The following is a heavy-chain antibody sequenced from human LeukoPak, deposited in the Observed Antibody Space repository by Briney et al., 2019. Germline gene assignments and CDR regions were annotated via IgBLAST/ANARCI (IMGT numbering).Heavy chain of an antibody. CDR1: GFTFSSYA. V-gene: IGHV3-23*01. Sequence: PGGSLRLSCAASGFTFSSYAMSWVRQAPVKGLEWVSAISGSGGSTYYADSVKGRFTISRDNSKNTLYLQMNSLRAEDTAVYYCTKDQTKRDNNWFDPWGQGTLVTVSS. CDR3: TKDQTKRDNNWFDP. D-gene: IGHD1-1*01. CDR2: ISGSGGST. J-gene: IGHJ5*02.